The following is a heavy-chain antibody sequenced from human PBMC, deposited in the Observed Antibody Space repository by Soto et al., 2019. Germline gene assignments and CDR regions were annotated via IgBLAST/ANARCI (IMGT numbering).Heavy chain of an antibody. CDR3: ARARMVRGIIYYYGMDV. CDR2: IYYSGST. Sequence: QVQLQESGPGLVKSSQTLSLTCTVSGGSISSDGNYWSWIRQHPGKGLEWIGYIYYSGSTNYNPSLQSRVTISVDTSKNQSSLKLNSVTAADTAVYYCARARMVRGIIYYYGMDVWGQGTTVTVSS. CDR1: GGSISSDGNY. V-gene: IGHV4-31*03. J-gene: IGHJ6*02. D-gene: IGHD3-10*01.